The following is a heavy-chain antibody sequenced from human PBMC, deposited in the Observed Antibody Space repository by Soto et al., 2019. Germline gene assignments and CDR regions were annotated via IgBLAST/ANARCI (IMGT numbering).Heavy chain of an antibody. CDR2: ISGSGGST. D-gene: IGHD1-20*01. CDR3: AKAKNNWNLDDWFDP. CDR1: GFTFSSYA. V-gene: IGHV3-23*01. Sequence: GSLRLSCAASGFTFSSYAMSWVRQAPGKGLEWVSAISGSGGSTYYADSVKGRFTISRDNSKNTLYLQMNSLGAEDTAVYYCAKAKNNWNLDDWFDPWGQGTLVTVSS. J-gene: IGHJ5*02.